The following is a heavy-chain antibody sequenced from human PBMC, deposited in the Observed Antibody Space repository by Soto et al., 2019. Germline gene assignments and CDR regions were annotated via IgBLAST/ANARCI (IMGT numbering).Heavy chain of an antibody. J-gene: IGHJ4*02. CDR1: GFTLGDYA. CDR3: TRGPPPPITMIVVVPFDY. D-gene: IGHD3-22*01. V-gene: IGHV3-49*03. Sequence: GGALRLSCTASGFTLGDYAMSWFRQAPGKGVGGLWFFRSKAYGGTTEYAASVKGRFTISRDDSKSIAYLQMNSLKTEDTAVYYCTRGPPPPITMIVVVPFDYWGQGTLVNVSS. CDR2: FRSKAYGGTT.